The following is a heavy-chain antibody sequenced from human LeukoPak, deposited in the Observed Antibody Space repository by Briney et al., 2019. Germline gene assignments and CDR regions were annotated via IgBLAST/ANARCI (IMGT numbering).Heavy chain of an antibody. D-gene: IGHD3-10*01. CDR3: ARGFYMVRGVILGY. CDR2: MNPNSGNT. Sequence: ASVKVSCKASGYTFTSYDINWVRQATGQGLEWMGWMNPNSGNTGYAQKFQGRVTMTRNTSISTAYMELSSLRSEDTAVYYCARGFYMVRGVILGYWGQGTLSPSPQ. V-gene: IGHV1-8*01. J-gene: IGHJ4*02. CDR1: GYTFTSYD.